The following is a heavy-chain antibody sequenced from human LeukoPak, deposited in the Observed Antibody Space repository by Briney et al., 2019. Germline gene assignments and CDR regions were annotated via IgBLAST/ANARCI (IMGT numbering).Heavy chain of an antibody. CDR2: IKVDASEK. CDR3: ATITQGPTNWYVDY. Sequence: GGSLRLSCAASGFSFSNYWMTWVRQAPGKGLEWVANIKVDASEKYYVDSVKGRFTISRDNAKNSLYLQMNSLRVEDTAVYYCATITQGPTNWYVDYWGQGTLVTVSS. D-gene: IGHD1-1*01. J-gene: IGHJ4*02. V-gene: IGHV3-7*02. CDR1: GFSFSNYW.